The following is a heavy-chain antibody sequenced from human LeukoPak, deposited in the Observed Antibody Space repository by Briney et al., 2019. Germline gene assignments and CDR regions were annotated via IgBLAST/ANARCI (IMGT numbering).Heavy chain of an antibody. D-gene: IGHD7-27*01. Sequence: GGSLRLSCAASGFTFSSYSMNWVRQAPGKGLEWVSSISSSSSYIYYADSVKGRFTISRDNAKNSLYLQMNSLRAEDTAVYYCARAALPGSYYYYGMDVWGQGTTVTVSS. CDR1: GFTFSSYS. J-gene: IGHJ6*02. CDR3: ARAALPGSYYYYGMDV. CDR2: ISSSSSYI. V-gene: IGHV3-21*01.